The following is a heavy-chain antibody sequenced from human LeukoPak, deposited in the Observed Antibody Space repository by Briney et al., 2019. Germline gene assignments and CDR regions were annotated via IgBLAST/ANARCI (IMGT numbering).Heavy chain of an antibody. V-gene: IGHV3-48*04. CDR3: ARVGAGEGYYYYHYMDV. CDR1: GFTFSSYS. D-gene: IGHD6-13*01. Sequence: GGSLRLSCAASGFTFSSYSMNWVRQAPGKGLEWVSYISSSSSTIYYADSVKGRFTISRDNAKNSLYLQMNSLRAEDTAVYYCARVGAGEGYYYYHYMDVWGKGTTVTVSS. J-gene: IGHJ6*03. CDR2: ISSSSSTI.